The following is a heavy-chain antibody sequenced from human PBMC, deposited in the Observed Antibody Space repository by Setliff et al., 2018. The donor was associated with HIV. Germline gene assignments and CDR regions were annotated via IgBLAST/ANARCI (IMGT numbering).Heavy chain of an antibody. D-gene: IGHD6-13*01. CDR2: VDPEDGET. V-gene: IGHV1-69-2*01. CDR1: GDSFSSYY. CDR3: ARTSPLYSRTFDAFDV. J-gene: IGHJ3*01. Sequence: GASVKVSCKASGDSFSSYYMHWVQQAPGKGLEWMGRVDPEDGETIYAEKFQGRVTITADTSTDTAYMELSSLRSEDTAVYFCARTSPLYSRTFDAFDVWGQGTMVTVSS.